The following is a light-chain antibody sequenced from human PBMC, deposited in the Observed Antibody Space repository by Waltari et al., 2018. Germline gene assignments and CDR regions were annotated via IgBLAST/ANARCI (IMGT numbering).Light chain of an antibody. CDR1: QSVSSSF. V-gene: IGKV3-20*01. J-gene: IGKJ1*01. CDR2: GAS. CDR3: QHYGT. Sequence: EIVLTQYPGTLSYSPEERATLSCRASQSVSSSFLAWYQQKPGQAPRLLIYGASSSATGIPDRFSGSASGTDFTLTISRLEPEDFAVFYCQHYGTFGQGTMVEIK.